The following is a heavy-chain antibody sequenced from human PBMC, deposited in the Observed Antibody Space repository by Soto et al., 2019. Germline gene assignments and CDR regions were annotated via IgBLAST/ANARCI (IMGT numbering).Heavy chain of an antibody. J-gene: IGHJ3*02. CDR1: GYSISSGYY. D-gene: IGHD5-18*01. CDR3: ERDGWFNSYGYSADASDI. CDR2: IYHSGST. Sequence: SETLSLTCSVSGYSISSGYYWGWIRQPPGKGLEWIGSIYHSGSTYYNPSLKSRVTISVDTSKNQFSLKLSSVTAADTAVYYCERDGWFNSYGYSADASDIWGQGTMVTVS. V-gene: IGHV4-38-2*02.